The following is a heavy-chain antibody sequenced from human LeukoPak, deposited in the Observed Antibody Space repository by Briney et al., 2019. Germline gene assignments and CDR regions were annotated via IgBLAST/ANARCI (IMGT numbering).Heavy chain of an antibody. CDR3: ARVQRGVRSPTDY. CDR1: GFTFSSYA. Sequence: TGGSLRPSCAASGFTFSSYAMSCVRQAPGRGLEWVSTISGSGGTTYHADSVKGRFTISRDNSKSTLYLQMNSLRAEDTAVYYCARVQRGVRSPTDYWGQGTLVTVSS. D-gene: IGHD4-17*01. V-gene: IGHV3-23*01. J-gene: IGHJ4*02. CDR2: ISGSGGTT.